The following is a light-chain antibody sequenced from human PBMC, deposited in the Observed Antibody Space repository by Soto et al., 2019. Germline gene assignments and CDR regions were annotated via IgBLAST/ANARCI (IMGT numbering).Light chain of an antibody. CDR1: QSISVW. CDR2: KAS. V-gene: IGKV1-5*03. Sequence: DIQMTQSPSTLSASVGDRVTITCRASQSISVWLAWYQQKAGKAPNRLIYKASRLESGVTSRFSGSGSETEFTLSVSGLQPGDSSTYYCQQYNSYSPTCGQGPKVDVK. CDR3: QQYNSYSPT. J-gene: IGKJ1*01.